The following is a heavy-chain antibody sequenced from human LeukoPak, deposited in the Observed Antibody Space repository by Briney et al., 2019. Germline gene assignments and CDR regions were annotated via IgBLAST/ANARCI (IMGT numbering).Heavy chain of an antibody. Sequence: PSETLSLTCAVYGGSFSGYYWSWVRQPPGKGLEWIGEINHSGSTKYNPSLKSRVTIAVDTSKNQFSLKLGSVTAADTAVYYCAREVYRQPSFYYDYYMDVWGKGTTVTVSS. CDR1: GGSFSGYY. CDR2: INHSGST. D-gene: IGHD2-2*01. V-gene: IGHV4-34*01. CDR3: AREVYRQPSFYYDYYMDV. J-gene: IGHJ6*03.